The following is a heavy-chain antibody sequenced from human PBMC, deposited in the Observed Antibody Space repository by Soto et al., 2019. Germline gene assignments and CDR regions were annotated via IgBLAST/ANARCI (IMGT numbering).Heavy chain of an antibody. J-gene: IGHJ4*02. CDR1: RYTFKSHG. V-gene: IGHV3-23*01. CDR3: VSWVSAHFDY. D-gene: IGHD3-16*01. Sequence: PGGSLRLSCAASRYTFKSHGLSWVRQAPGKGLEWVSTIDSSGVNTHYADSVKGRFTISRDNSRNTLHLQMHDLRADDTALHYCVSWVSAHFDYWGQGTVVTVSS. CDR2: IDSSGVNT.